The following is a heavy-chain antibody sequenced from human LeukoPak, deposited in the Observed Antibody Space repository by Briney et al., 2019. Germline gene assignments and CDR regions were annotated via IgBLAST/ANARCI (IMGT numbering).Heavy chain of an antibody. D-gene: IGHD4-17*01. Sequence: ASVKVSCKASGGTFSSYAISWVRQAPGQGLEWMGGIIPIFGTANYAQKFQGRVTITAGESTSTAYMELSSLRSEDTAVYYCARDSEDYAWFDPWGQGTLVTVSS. CDR3: ARDSEDYAWFDP. CDR1: GGTFSSYA. J-gene: IGHJ5*02. CDR2: IIPIFGTA. V-gene: IGHV1-69*13.